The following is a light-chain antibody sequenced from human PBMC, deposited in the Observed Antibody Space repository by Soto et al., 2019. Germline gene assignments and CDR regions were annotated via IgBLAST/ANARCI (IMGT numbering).Light chain of an antibody. CDR2: GAS. Sequence: EIVLTQSPATLSLSPGERATLSCRASRSVSSYLAWYQQKPGQAPRLLIYGASSRATGIPDRFSGSGSGTDFTLTISSLQPEDFATYYCQQANSFPLITFGQGTRLEIK. V-gene: IGKV3-11*01. CDR1: RSVSSY. CDR3: QQANSFPLIT. J-gene: IGKJ5*01.